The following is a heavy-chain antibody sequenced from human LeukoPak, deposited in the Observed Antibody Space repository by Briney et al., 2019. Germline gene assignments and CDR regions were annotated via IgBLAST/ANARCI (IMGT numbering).Heavy chain of an antibody. V-gene: IGHV4-59*11. J-gene: IGHJ6*03. CDR2: IYYTGRA. D-gene: IGHD3-3*01. CDR3: ASGGMYYDFWSGYYPNYYMDV. Sequence: SETLSLTCTVSGDSNSSHYWNWIRQPPGKGLEWIGYIYYTGRANYNPSHKSRVAIPVDTSKNQFSLKLSSVTAADTAVYYCASGGMYYDFWSGYYPNYYMDVWGKGTTVTVSS. CDR1: GDSNSSHY.